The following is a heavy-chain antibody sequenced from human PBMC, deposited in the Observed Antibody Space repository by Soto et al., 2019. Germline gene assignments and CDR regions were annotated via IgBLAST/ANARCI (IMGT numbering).Heavy chain of an antibody. J-gene: IGHJ5*02. D-gene: IGHD6-6*01. Sequence: QVQLQESGPGLVKPSQTLSLTCTVSGGSISSGDYYWSWIRQPPGKGLEWIGYIYYSGSTYYKPSLKSRVTISVDTSKNQVSLKLSSVTAADTAVYYCARERPDGARLDPWGQGTLVTVSS. CDR1: GGSISSGDYY. CDR3: ARERPDGARLDP. CDR2: IYYSGST. V-gene: IGHV4-30-4*01.